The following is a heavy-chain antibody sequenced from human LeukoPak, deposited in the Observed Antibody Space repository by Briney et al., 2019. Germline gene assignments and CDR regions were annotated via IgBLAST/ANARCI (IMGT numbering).Heavy chain of an antibody. CDR1: GYTFTSYD. J-gene: IGHJ5*02. D-gene: IGHD6-19*01. Sequence: ASVKVSCKASGYTFTSYDINWVRQATGQGLEWMGWMNPNSGNTGYAQKFQGRVTMTRDTSASTAYMELSSLRSEDTAVYYCARAGYSSGWFELPINWFDPWGQGTLVTVSS. CDR3: ARAGYSSGWFELPINWFDP. V-gene: IGHV1-8*01. CDR2: MNPNSGNT.